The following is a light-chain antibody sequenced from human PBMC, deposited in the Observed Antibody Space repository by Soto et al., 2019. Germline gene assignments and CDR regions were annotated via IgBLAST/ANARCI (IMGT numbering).Light chain of an antibody. Sequence: QSVLTHPASVSGSPGQSITISCTGTRSDVGGYNYVSWYQQHPGKAPKLMIYDVSNRPSGVSNRFSGSKSGNTASLTISGLQAEDEADYYCSSYTSSSTPYVFGTGTKLTVL. CDR2: DVS. V-gene: IGLV2-14*01. J-gene: IGLJ1*01. CDR1: RSDVGGYNY. CDR3: SSYTSSSTPYV.